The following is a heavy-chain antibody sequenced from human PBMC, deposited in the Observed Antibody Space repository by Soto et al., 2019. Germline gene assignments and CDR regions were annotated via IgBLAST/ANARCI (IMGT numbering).Heavy chain of an antibody. CDR2: VSTNGAT. CDR3: ARADCEILTCSYAMDV. Sequence: KDSETMSLTCTVSDEIIISSYWNWTRQHAGKGLEWIGRVSTNGATNYNPSLESRVTMSVDTSKNQFSLKLTSVTAADTAVYFCARADCEILTCSYAMDVSGQRTTGTVSS. D-gene: IGHD3-9*01. V-gene: IGHV4-4*07. J-gene: IGHJ6*02. CDR1: DEIIISSY.